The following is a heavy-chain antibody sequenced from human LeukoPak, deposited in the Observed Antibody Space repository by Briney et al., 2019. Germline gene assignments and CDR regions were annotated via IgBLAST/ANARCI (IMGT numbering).Heavy chain of an antibody. CDR3: AKDRPPQRIAAACCGWFDP. D-gene: IGHD6-13*01. CDR2: ISGSGGST. J-gene: IGHJ5*02. Sequence: PGGSLRLSCAASGFTFSSYAMSWVRQAPGKGLEWVSAISGSGGSTYYADSVKGRFTISRDNSKNTLYLQMNSLGAEDTAVYYCAKDRPPQRIAAACCGWFDPWGQGTLVTVSS. V-gene: IGHV3-23*01. CDR1: GFTFSSYA.